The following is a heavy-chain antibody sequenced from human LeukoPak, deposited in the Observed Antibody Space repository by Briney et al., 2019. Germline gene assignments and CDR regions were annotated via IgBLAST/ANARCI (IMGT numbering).Heavy chain of an antibody. J-gene: IGHJ5*02. CDR2: IYPGDSDT. CDR1: GYIFTSYW. V-gene: IGHV5-51*01. D-gene: IGHD6-13*01. CDR3: ARGAGSSSWTNWFDP. Sequence: GESLKISCKGSGYIFTSYWIGWVRQMPGKGLEWMGIIYPGDSDTRYSPSFQGQVTISADKSISTAYLQWSSLKASDTAMYYCARGAGSSSWTNWFDPWGQGTLVTVSS.